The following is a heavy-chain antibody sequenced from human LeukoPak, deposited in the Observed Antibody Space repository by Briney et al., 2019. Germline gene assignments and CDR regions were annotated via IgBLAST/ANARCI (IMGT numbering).Heavy chain of an antibody. V-gene: IGHV1-2*02. D-gene: IGHD2-15*01. CDR2: INPNSGGT. Sequence: GASVKVSCKASGYTFTGYYMHWVRQAPGQGLEWMGWINPNSGGTNYAQKFQGRVTMTTDTSISTAYMELSRLRSDDTADTAIYYCARGCSGGSCPLGYFDLRGRGTLVTVSS. CDR3: ARGCSGGSCPLGYFDL. CDR1: GYTFTGYY. J-gene: IGHJ2*01.